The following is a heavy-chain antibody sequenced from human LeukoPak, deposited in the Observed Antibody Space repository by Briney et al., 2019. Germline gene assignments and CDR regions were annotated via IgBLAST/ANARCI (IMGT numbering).Heavy chain of an antibody. V-gene: IGHV4-59*11. CDR1: GASLSNHY. CDR3: ARSHGSGSYYNLNDY. CDR2: IYYSGST. D-gene: IGHD3-10*01. J-gene: IGHJ4*02. Sequence: SETLSLTCTVAGASLSNHYSSWIRQPPGTGLEWNGSIYYSGSTNYNPSLRSRVTISVDTSKNQFSLKLNSVAAADTAVYYCARSHGSGSYYNLNDYWGQGTLVTVSS.